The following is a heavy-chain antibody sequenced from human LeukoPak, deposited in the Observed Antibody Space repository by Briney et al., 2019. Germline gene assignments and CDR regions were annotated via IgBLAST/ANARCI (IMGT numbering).Heavy chain of an antibody. J-gene: IGHJ4*02. CDR3: ARRKWELPPYFDY. CDR1: GGSISSGGYY. Sequence: SQTLSLTCTVSGGSISSGGYYWSWIRQPPGKGLEWIGYIYHSGSTYYNPSLKSRVTISVDRSKNQFSLKLSSVTAADTAVYYCARRKWELPPYFDYWGQGTLVTVSS. D-gene: IGHD1-26*01. CDR2: IYHSGST. V-gene: IGHV4-30-2*01.